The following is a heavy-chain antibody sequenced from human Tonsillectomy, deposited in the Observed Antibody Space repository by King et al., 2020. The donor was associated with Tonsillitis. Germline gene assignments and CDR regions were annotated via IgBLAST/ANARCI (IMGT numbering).Heavy chain of an antibody. Sequence: VQLVESGGGLVKPGGSLRPSCTASGFTFSSYSMDWVRQAPGKGLEWVSSISSGSSYIHYADSMKGRFTISRDNAKNSLYLHMNSLRAEDTAVYYCAAEGAVAGPPPTGTRKYYYGMDVWGLGTTVTVSS. J-gene: IGHJ6*02. CDR1: GFTFSSYS. D-gene: IGHD6-19*01. CDR3: AAEGAVAGPPPTGTRKYYYGMDV. V-gene: IGHV3-21*01. CDR2: ISSGSSYI.